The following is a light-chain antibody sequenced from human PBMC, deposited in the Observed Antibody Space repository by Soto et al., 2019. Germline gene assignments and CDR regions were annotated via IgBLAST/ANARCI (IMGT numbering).Light chain of an antibody. J-gene: IGLJ1*01. V-gene: IGLV2-14*01. CDR3: SSYKSSSNYV. CDR2: EVT. Sequence: QSVLTQPAPVSRSPGQSISISGTGTSSDVGSYKYVSWYQQHPGKAPKLMIYEVTYRPSGVSNRFSGSKSGNTASLTISGLQAEDEADYYCSSYKSSSNYVFGTGTKVTVL. CDR1: SSDVGSYKY.